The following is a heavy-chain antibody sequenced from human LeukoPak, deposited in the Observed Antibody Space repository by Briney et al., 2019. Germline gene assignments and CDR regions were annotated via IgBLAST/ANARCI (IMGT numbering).Heavy chain of an antibody. D-gene: IGHD1-26*01. CDR3: ARDAGWGYYDL. CDR2: IDKHGSGK. V-gene: IGHV3-7*01. J-gene: IGHJ4*02. Sequence: GGSLRLSCVASGFTFSTSWVTWVRQAPGKGLEWVANIDKHGSGKYYVDSVKGRFATSRDYASNSVFLQMDSLRAEDTSVYYCARDAGWGYYDLWGQGTPATVSS. CDR1: GFTFSTSW.